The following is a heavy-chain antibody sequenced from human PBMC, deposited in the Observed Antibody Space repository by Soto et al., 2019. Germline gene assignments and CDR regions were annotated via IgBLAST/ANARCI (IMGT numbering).Heavy chain of an antibody. J-gene: IGHJ4*02. CDR1: GFTFKHFG. D-gene: IGHD2-15*01. CDR3: AKDLCSGGSCINDY. Sequence: QVQLVESGGCVVQPGGSLRLSCVGSGFTFKHFGLHWFRQAPGKGLEWVTVISYDGATEHYLDSVKGRFTISRDNAKNTVYLDMTSLRPEDTARYSCAKDLCSGGSCINDYGGQGTQVSVSS. V-gene: IGHV3-30*18. CDR2: ISYDGATE.